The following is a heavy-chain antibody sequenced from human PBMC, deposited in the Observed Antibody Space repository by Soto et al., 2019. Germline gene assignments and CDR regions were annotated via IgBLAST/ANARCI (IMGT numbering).Heavy chain of an antibody. J-gene: IGHJ6*02. CDR3: AKGSLRFLNHYYGMDV. CDR1: GFTFSSYG. D-gene: IGHD3-3*01. V-gene: IGHV3-30*18. Sequence: GVSLRLSCAASGFTFSSYGMHWVRQAPGKGLEWVAVISYDGSNKYYADSVKGRFTISRDNSKNTLYLQMNSLRAEDTAVYYCAKGSLRFLNHYYGMDVWGQGTTVTVSS. CDR2: ISYDGSNK.